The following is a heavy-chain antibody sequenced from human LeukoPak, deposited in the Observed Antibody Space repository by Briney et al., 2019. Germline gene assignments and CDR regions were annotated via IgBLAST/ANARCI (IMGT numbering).Heavy chain of an antibody. CDR3: ARLWEMATNPAFDY. CDR1: GYSFTSYW. V-gene: IGHV5-51*01. Sequence: GGSLQISCKGSGYSFTSYWIGWVRQMPGKGLEWMGIIYPGDSDTRYSPSFQGQVTISADKSISTAYLQWSSLKASDTAMYYCARLWEMATNPAFDYWGQGTLVTVSS. CDR2: IYPGDSDT. D-gene: IGHD5-24*01. J-gene: IGHJ4*02.